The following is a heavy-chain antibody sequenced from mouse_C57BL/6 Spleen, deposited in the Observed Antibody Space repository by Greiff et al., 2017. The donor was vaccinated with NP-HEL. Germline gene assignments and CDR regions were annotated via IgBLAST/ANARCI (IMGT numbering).Heavy chain of an antibody. J-gene: IGHJ2*01. V-gene: IGHV1-72*01. Sequence: QVQLQQPGAELVKPGASVKLSCKASGYTFTSYWMHWVKQRPGRGLEWIGRIDPNSGGTKYNEKFKSKATLTVDKPSSTAYMQLSSLTSEDSAVYDCARWGYYYGSSWFDYWGQGTTLTVSS. CDR1: GYTFTSYW. CDR3: ARWGYYYGSSWFDY. CDR2: IDPNSGGT. D-gene: IGHD1-1*01.